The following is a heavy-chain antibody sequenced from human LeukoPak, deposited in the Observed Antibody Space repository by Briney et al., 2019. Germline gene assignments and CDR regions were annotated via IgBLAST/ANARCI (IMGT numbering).Heavy chain of an antibody. D-gene: IGHD6-19*01. CDR1: GGSFSGYY. V-gene: IGHV4-34*01. CDR3: ARAPYSSGWDGDY. Sequence: SETLSLTCAVYGGSFSGYYWSWIRQPPGKGLEWIGEINHSGSTNYNPSLKSRVTISVDTSKNQFSLKLSSVTAADTAVYYCARAPYSSGWDGDYWGQGTLVTVSS. CDR2: INHSGST. J-gene: IGHJ4*02.